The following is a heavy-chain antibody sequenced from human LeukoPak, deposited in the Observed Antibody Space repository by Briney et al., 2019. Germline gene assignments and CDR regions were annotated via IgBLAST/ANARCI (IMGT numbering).Heavy chain of an antibody. CDR2: ISSGARDE. D-gene: IGHD3-22*01. V-gene: IGHV3-30*18. CDR1: GFTFSSYG. J-gene: IGHJ4*02. CDR3: AKGVRQTFYYDSSGCEFDY. Sequence: QPGRSLRLSCATSGFTFSSYGMHWVRQAPGVGLEWVAVISSGARDEYYADSVKGRFTISRDNSKNTLYLQMNSLRTDDTAVYYCAKGVRQTFYYDSSGCEFDYWGQGTLVTVSS.